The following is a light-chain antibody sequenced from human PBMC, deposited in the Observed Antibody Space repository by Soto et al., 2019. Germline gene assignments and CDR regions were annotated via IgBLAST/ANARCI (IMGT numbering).Light chain of an antibody. V-gene: IGKV1-5*03. CDR2: KAS. CDR3: QQYNSYSPWT. J-gene: IGKJ1*01. CDR1: ESISSW. Sequence: DIQMTQSPSTLSASVGDTVTITCRASESISSWLAWYQQKPGKAPKLLIYKASSLESGVPSRFSGSGSGTEFTLTISSLQPDDFAPYYCQQYNSYSPWTFGQGTKVDIK.